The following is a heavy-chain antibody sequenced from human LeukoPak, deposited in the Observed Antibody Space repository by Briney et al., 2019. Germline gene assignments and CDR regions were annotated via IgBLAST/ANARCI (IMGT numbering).Heavy chain of an antibody. J-gene: IGHJ6*02. D-gene: IGHD2-15*01. CDR3: AGSYRSGGSCYRYGNYYYGMDV. V-gene: IGHV4-59*08. CDR2: IYYSGST. CDR1: GGSISSYY. Sequence: SETLSLTCTVSGGSISSYYWSWIRQPPGKGLEWIGYIYYSGSTNYNPSLKSRVTISVDTSKNQFSLKLGSVTAADTAVYYCAGSYRSGGSCYRYGNYYYGMDVWGQGTTVTVSS.